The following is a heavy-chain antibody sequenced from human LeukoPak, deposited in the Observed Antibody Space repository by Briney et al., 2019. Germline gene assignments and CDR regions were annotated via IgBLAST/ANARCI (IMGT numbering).Heavy chain of an antibody. CDR3: AREEGDWGDAFDI. Sequence: ASVKVSCKASGYTFTGDYMHWVRQAPGQGLEWMGWINPNSGGTNYAQKFQGRVTMTRDTSISTAYMELSRLRSDDTAVYYCAREEGDWGDAFDIWGQGTLVTVSS. V-gene: IGHV1-2*02. D-gene: IGHD2-21*02. CDR1: GYTFTGDY. CDR2: INPNSGGT. J-gene: IGHJ3*02.